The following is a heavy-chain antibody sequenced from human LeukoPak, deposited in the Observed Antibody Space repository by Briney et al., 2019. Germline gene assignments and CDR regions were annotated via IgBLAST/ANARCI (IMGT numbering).Heavy chain of an antibody. CDR3: ARGRRAQVDY. V-gene: IGHV4-30-2*01. CDR2: IYHSGST. Sequence: SETLSLTCTVSGGSISSGGYYWSWIRQPPGKGLEWIGYIYHSGSTYYNPSLKSRVTISVDRSKNQFSLKLSSVTAADTAVYYCARGRRAQVDYWGQGTLVTVSS. CDR1: GGSISSGGYY. J-gene: IGHJ4*02. D-gene: IGHD1-14*01.